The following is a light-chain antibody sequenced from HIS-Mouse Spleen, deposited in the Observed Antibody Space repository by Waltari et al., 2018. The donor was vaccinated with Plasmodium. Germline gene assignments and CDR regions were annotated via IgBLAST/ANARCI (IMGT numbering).Light chain of an antibody. J-gene: IGLJ3*02. CDR3: YSTDSSGNHRV. V-gene: IGLV3-10*01. CDR2: EDS. Sequence: SYVLTQPPSVSVSPGQTARITCSRDALPKTYAYWYQQKSGQAPVLVIYEDSKPPSGIPERFSGSSSGTMATLTISGAQVEDEADYYCYSTDSSGNHRVFGGGTKLTVL. CDR1: ALPKTY.